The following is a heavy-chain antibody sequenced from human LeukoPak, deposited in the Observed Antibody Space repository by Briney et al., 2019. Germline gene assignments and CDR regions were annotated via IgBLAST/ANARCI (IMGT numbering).Heavy chain of an antibody. CDR1: GGSISSSSYY. Sequence: PSETVSLTCTVSGGSISSSSYYWGWIRQPPGKGLEWIGSIYYSGSTYYNPSLKSRVTISVDTSKNQFSLKLSSVTAADTAVYYCARQPRVLRFLEWLLYSWFDPWGQGTLVTVSS. CDR3: ARQPRVLRFLEWLLYSWFDP. V-gene: IGHV4-39*01. D-gene: IGHD3-3*01. J-gene: IGHJ5*02. CDR2: IYYSGST.